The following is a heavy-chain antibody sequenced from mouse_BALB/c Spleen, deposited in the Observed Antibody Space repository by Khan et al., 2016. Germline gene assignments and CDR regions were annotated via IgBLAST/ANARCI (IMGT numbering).Heavy chain of an antibody. CDR3: ASKVYYFDY. V-gene: IGHV5-6-5*01. CDR1: GFTFSSYA. J-gene: IGHJ2*01. CDR2: ISSGGSS. Sequence: EVQLQESGGGLVKPGGSLKLSCAASGFTFSSYAMSWVRQTPEKRLEWVASISSGGSSFYPDILKDRFTISRDTARNILYLQMSSLRSEETAMYYCASKVYYFDYWGQGTTLTVSS.